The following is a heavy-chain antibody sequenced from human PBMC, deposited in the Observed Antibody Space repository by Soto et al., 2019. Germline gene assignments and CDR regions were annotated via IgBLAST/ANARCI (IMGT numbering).Heavy chain of an antibody. CDR1: WGKFGTYA. D-gene: IGHD2-15*01. V-gene: IGHV3-48*02. CDR2: ISTSSSTM. J-gene: IGHJ3*02. CDR3: ARDLFCGGERCYSFTFAI. Sequence: HRVPWAASWGKFGTYAVNWVLQTPGKVREWVSYISTSSSTMYYADSVKGRFTISRDNAKNSLYLQMNSLRDEDTAVYYCARDLFCGGERCYSFTFAIWRHGTMVPVSS.